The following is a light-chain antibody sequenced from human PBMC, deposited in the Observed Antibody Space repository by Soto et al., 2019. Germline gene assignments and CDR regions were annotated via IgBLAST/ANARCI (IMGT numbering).Light chain of an antibody. CDR1: QGISSY. Sequence: DIQLTQSPSFLSASVGDRVTITCRASQGISSYLAWYQQKPGKAPKLLISAASTLQSGVPSRFNGSGSGTEFTLTITSLQPEDFATYYCQQLNNYPRTFGQGTKVEIK. CDR3: QQLNNYPRT. CDR2: AAS. J-gene: IGKJ1*01. V-gene: IGKV1-9*01.